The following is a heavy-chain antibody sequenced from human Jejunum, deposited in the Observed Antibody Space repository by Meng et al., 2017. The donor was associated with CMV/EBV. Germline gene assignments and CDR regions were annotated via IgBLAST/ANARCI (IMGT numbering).Heavy chain of an antibody. D-gene: IGHD3-9*01. Sequence: SSDGMNWVRQAPGKGLEWVSSISPTSAYIYYAESLQGRFTISRDNANNSVYLQLNSLRAEDTAVYYCARRSCTTMFCESRDAFDVWGQGTMVTVSS. J-gene: IGHJ3*01. CDR1: SSDG. V-gene: IGHV3-21*06. CDR3: ARRSCTTMFCESRDAFDV. CDR2: ISPTSAYI.